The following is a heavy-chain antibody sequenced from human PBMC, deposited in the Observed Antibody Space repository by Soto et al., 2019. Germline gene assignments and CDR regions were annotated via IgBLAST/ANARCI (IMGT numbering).Heavy chain of an antibody. D-gene: IGHD6-19*01. Sequence: SVKVSCKASGDTFSSYAISWVRQAPGQGLEWMGGIIPIFGTANYAQKFQGRVMITADESTSTAYMELSSLRSEDTAVYYCARERMDSSGCKYFQHWGQGTLVTVS. CDR2: IIPIFGTA. CDR3: ARERMDSSGCKYFQH. V-gene: IGHV1-69*13. J-gene: IGHJ1*01. CDR1: GDTFSSYA.